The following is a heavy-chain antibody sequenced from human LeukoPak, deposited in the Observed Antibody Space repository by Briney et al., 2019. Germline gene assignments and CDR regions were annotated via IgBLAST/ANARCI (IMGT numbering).Heavy chain of an antibody. CDR3: AKDYGSGYSALDY. J-gene: IGHJ4*02. CDR1: GFTFSSYW. V-gene: IGHV3-9*01. CDR2: ISWNSGSI. D-gene: IGHD3-22*01. Sequence: GGSLRLSCGASGFTFSSYWMHWVRQAPGKGLEWVSGISWNSGSIGYADSVKGRFTISRDNAKNSLYLQMNSLRAEDTALYYCAKDYGSGYSALDYWGQGTLVTVSS.